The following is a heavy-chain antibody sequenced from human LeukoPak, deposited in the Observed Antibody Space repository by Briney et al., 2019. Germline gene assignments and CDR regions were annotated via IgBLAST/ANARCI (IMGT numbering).Heavy chain of an antibody. CDR3: ARDPSSPRTVDIVATLRGWFDP. D-gene: IGHD5-12*01. V-gene: IGHV1-69*06. CDR1: GYIFTGYY. J-gene: IGHJ5*02. CDR2: IIPIFGTA. Sequence: ASVKVSCKASGYIFTGYYMHWVRQAPGQGLEWMGGIIPIFGTANYAQKFQGRVTITADKSTSTAYMELSSLRSEDTAVYYCARDPSSPRTVDIVATLRGWFDPWGQGTLVTVSS.